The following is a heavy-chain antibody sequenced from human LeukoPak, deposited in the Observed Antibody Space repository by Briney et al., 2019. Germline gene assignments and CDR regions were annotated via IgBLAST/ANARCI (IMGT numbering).Heavy chain of an antibody. CDR2: ISGSGGST. V-gene: IGHV3-23*01. CDR1: GFTFSSYA. D-gene: IGHD5-12*01. J-gene: IGHJ4*02. Sequence: GGSLRLSCAASGFTFSSYAMSWVRQAPGKGLEWVSAISGSGGSTYYADSVKGRLTISRDDSKNTLYLQMNSSSAEETAVYYLADADSGYGNFDFWGEGTLVTVSS. CDR3: ADADSGYGNFDF.